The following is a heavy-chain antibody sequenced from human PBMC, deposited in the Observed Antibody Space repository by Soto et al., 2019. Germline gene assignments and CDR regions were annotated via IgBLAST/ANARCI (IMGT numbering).Heavy chain of an antibody. V-gene: IGHV4-31*03. CDR1: GGSISSGGYY. Sequence: QVQLQESGPGLVKPSQTLSLTCTVSGGSISSGGYYWSWIRQHPGKGLEWIGYIYYSGSTYYNPSLKIRVTISVDTSKNQFSLKLSSVTAADTAVYYCARGSRIAAAGTPYYYYGMDVWGQGTTVTVSS. CDR2: IYYSGST. CDR3: ARGSRIAAAGTPYYYYGMDV. D-gene: IGHD6-13*01. J-gene: IGHJ6*02.